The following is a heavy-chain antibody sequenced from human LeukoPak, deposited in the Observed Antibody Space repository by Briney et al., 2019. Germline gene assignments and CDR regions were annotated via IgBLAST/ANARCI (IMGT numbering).Heavy chain of an antibody. D-gene: IGHD3-9*01. CDR3: ARDKPSDYDILTGPEPWFDP. Sequence: PGGSLRLSCAASGFTFSSYSMNWVRQAPGKGLEWVSSISSSSSYIYYADSVKGRFTISRDNAKNSLYLQMNSPRTEDTAVYYCARDKPSDYDILTGPEPWFDPWGQGTLVTVSS. CDR1: GFTFSSYS. V-gene: IGHV3-21*01. CDR2: ISSSSSYI. J-gene: IGHJ5*02.